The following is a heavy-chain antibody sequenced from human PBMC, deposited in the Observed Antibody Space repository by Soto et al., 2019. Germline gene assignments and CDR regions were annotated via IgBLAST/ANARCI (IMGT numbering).Heavy chain of an antibody. Sequence: QVQLVQSGAEVKKPGASVKVYCMASGYTFTGYYMHWVRQAPGQGLEWMGWINPNSGDTIFAQKFQGWVTMTRDTSINTAYMELSRLRSDDTAVYYCARAEGYYYGSGPLDYWGQGTLVTVSS. CDR2: INPNSGDT. V-gene: IGHV1-2*04. D-gene: IGHD3-10*01. J-gene: IGHJ4*02. CDR3: ARAEGYYYGSGPLDY. CDR1: GYTFTGYY.